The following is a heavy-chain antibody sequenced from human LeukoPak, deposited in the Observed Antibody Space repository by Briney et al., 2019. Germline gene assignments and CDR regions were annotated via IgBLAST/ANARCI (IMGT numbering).Heavy chain of an antibody. CDR2: ISWDGGSK. J-gene: IGHJ4*02. CDR3: ARAGLYNWNYEGTTYFDF. D-gene: IGHD1-7*01. V-gene: IGHV3-43*01. CDR1: GFMFEDYS. Sequence: PGGSLRLSCAASGFMFEDYSMHWVRQAPGKGLEWVSVISWDGGSKYYADSVQGRFTISRDNAKNSLYLQMNCLRAEDTALYYCARAGLYNWNYEGTTYFDFWGQGTLVTVSA.